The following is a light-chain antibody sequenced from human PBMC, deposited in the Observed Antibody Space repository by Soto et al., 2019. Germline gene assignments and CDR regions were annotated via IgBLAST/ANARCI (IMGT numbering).Light chain of an antibody. CDR2: KAS. CDR3: QQHNSYSWT. Sequence: DIQMTQSPSTLSASVGDRVTITCRASQSISSWLAWYQQKPGKAPKLLIYKASSLQSGVPSRFSGSGSGTEFTLTISSLQPDDFATYYCQQHNSYSWTFGQGTNVEIK. V-gene: IGKV1-5*03. J-gene: IGKJ1*01. CDR1: QSISSW.